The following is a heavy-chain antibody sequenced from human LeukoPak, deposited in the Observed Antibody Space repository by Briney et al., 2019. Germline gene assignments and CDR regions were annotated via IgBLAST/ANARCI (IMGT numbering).Heavy chain of an antibody. CDR1: GGSISSSSYY. D-gene: IGHD6-13*01. CDR2: IYYSGST. V-gene: IGHV4-39*01. Sequence: PSETLSLTCTVSGGSISSSSYYWGWIRQPPGKGVEWIGSIYYSGSTYYNPSLKSRVTISVDTSKNQFSLKLSSVTAADTAVYYRASEHWYGDYWGQGTLVTVSS. J-gene: IGHJ4*02. CDR3: ASEHWYGDY.